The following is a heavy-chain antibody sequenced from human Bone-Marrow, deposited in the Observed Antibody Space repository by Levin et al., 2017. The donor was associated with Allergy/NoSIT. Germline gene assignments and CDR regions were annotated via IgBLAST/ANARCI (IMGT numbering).Heavy chain of an antibody. J-gene: IGHJ2*01. D-gene: IGHD3-9*01. CDR1: GGTFSSYA. Sequence: SVKVSCKASGGTFSSYAISWVRQAPGQGLEWMGGIIPIFGTANYAQKFQGRVTITADESTSTAYMELSSLRSEDTAVYYCARDNATYDILTGYYLGGSYRWYFDLWGRGTLVTVSS. V-gene: IGHV1-69*13. CDR2: IIPIFGTA. CDR3: ARDNATYDILTGYYLGGSYRWYFDL.